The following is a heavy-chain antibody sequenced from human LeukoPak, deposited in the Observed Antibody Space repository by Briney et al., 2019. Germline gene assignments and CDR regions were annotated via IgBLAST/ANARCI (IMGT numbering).Heavy chain of an antibody. D-gene: IGHD1-26*01. CDR3: ARGTGSLDY. CDR1: EDSVSSNSAS. J-gene: IGHJ4*02. CDR2: TYSRSKWYN. V-gene: IGHV6-1*01. Sequence: SQTLSLTCAISEDSVSSNSASWNWIRQSPSRGLEWLGRTYSRSKWYNDYAVSVKSRITINPDTSKNQFSLHLSSVTPDDTAVYYCARGTGSLDYWGQGTLVTVSS.